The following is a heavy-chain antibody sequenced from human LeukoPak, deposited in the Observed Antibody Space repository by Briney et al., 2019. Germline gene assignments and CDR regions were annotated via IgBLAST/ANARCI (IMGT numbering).Heavy chain of an antibody. J-gene: IGHJ4*02. V-gene: IGHV3-7*01. CDR1: GFTFSSYW. CDR3: VTSSSWTGIFY. Sequence: TGGSLRLSCAASGFTFSSYWMSWVRQAPGKGLEWVANIKQDGSEKYYADSVKGRFTISRDNSKNTLYLQVNSLRVEDTAVYYCVTSSSWTGIFYWGQGTLVTVSS. D-gene: IGHD6-13*01. CDR2: IKQDGSEK.